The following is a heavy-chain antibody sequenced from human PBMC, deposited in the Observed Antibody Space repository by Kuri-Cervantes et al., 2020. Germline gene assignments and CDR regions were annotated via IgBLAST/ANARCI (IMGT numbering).Heavy chain of an antibody. J-gene: IGHJ6*03. D-gene: IGHD6-6*01. V-gene: IGHV1-18*01. CDR3: AGVGSSSSPPYYYYYMDV. Sequence: ASVKVSCKASGYTFTSYGISWVRQAPGQGLEWMGWTSAYNGDTNYAQNLQARVTMTTDTSTATAYMELRSLRSDDTAVYYCAGVGSSSSPPYYYYYMDVWGKGTTVTVSS. CDR2: TSAYNGDT. CDR1: GYTFTSYG.